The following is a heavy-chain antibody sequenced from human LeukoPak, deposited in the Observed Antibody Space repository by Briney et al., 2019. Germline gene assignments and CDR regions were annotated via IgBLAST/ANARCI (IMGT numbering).Heavy chain of an antibody. V-gene: IGHV1-46*01. CDR1: GYTFTSYY. Sequence: ASVKVSCKASGYTFTSYYMHWVRQAPGQGLEWMGIINPSGGSTSYAQKFQGRVTMTRDTSTSAVYMELSSLRSEDTAVYYCARAPLVVPAARGSHYYYYMDVWGKGTTVTVSS. CDR2: INPSGGST. D-gene: IGHD2-2*01. J-gene: IGHJ6*03. CDR3: ARAPLVVPAARGSHYYYYMDV.